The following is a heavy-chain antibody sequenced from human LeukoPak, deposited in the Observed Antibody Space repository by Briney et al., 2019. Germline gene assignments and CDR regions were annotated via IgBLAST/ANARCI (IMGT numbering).Heavy chain of an antibody. CDR3: AKDSGSGNHYMDV. Sequence: GGSLRLSCAASAFTFSSYGMHWVRQAPGKGLEWVAFIRYDGSNKYYADSVKGRFTISRDNSKNTLYLQMNGLRAEDTAVYYCAKDSGSGNHYMDVWGKGTTVTVSS. CDR1: AFTFSSYG. D-gene: IGHD3-10*01. V-gene: IGHV3-30*02. J-gene: IGHJ6*03. CDR2: IRYDGSNK.